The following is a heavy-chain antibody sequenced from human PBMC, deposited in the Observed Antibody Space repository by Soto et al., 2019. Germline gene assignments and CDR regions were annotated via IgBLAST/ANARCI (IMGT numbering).Heavy chain of an antibody. J-gene: IGHJ5*02. CDR3: ARDWRTAGTTGWFDP. D-gene: IGHD6-13*01. CDR1: GFTFSTHA. CDR2: ISYDGTTK. V-gene: IGHV3-30-3*01. Sequence: QEQVVESGEGVVQPGRSLRLSCAASGFTFSTHAMHWVRQAPGRGLEWVAIISYDGTTKDYADSVKGRFTISRDNSKNAVYLQMNSLRSEDTALYYCARDWRTAGTTGWFDPWGQGTLVTVSS.